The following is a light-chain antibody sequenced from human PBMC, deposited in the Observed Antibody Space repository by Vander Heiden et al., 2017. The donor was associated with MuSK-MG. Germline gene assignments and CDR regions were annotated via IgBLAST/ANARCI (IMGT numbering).Light chain of an antibody. V-gene: IGLV6-57*02. CDR1: SGSIASNY. CDR2: EDN. Sequence: NFMLTQPHSVSESPGKRVTIAGTGSSGSIASNYVQWYQQRPGSAPTTVIYEDNQRPSGVPDRFSGSIDSSSNSASLTISGLKTEDEADYYCQSYDSSKEVFGGGTKLTVL. J-gene: IGLJ2*01. CDR3: QSYDSSKEV.